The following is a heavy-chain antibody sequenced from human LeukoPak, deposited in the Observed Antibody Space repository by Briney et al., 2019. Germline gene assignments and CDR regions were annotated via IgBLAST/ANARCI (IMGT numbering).Heavy chain of an antibody. CDR3: ARADDFWSGYYPNWFDP. Sequence: SVKVSCKASGGIFSNHAVTWVRQAPGQGLEWMGRIIPMIGTAKYAQKLQGRVTMTTDTSTSTAYMELRSLRSDDTAVYYCARADDFWSGYYPNWFDPWGQGTLVTVSS. J-gene: IGHJ5*02. CDR2: IIPMIGTA. D-gene: IGHD3-3*01. CDR1: GGIFSNHA. V-gene: IGHV1-69*04.